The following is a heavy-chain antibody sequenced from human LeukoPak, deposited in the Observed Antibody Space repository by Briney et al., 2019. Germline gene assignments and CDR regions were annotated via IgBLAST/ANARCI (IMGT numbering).Heavy chain of an antibody. J-gene: IGHJ4*02. CDR1: GFIFSSCR. Sequence: GGSLRLSCAASGFIFSSCRMNWPRGATGRGLEGVSSICSSSSYIYYADSVKGLFTISRDNAKNSLYLQMNSLRAEDTAVYYCARSSSCPDYWGQGTLVTVSS. D-gene: IGHD6-13*01. CDR2: ICSSSSYI. CDR3: ARSSSCPDY. V-gene: IGHV3-21*01.